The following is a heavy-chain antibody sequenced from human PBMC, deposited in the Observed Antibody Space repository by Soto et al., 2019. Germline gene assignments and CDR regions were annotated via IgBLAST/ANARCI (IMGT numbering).Heavy chain of an antibody. V-gene: IGHV4-59*01. Sequence: PSETLSLTCTVSGGSISSYYWSWIRQPPGKGLEWIGYIYYSGSTNYNPSLKSRVTISVDTSKNQFSLKLSSVTAADTAVYYCARGRDGVRRNYSYYMDVWGKGTTVTLSS. CDR2: IYYSGST. J-gene: IGHJ6*03. CDR3: ARGRDGVRRNYSYYMDV. D-gene: IGHD3-10*01. CDR1: GGSISSYY.